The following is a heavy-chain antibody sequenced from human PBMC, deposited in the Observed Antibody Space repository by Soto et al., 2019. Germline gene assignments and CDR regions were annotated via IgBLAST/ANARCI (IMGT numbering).Heavy chain of an antibody. CDR1: GDSVSSNSAA. J-gene: IGHJ4*02. V-gene: IGHV6-1*01. CDR2: TYYRSKWYN. Sequence: PSPTLSLSCAICGDSVSSNSAAWNWIRPSPSRGLEWLGRTYYRSKWYNDYAVSVKSRITINPDTSKNQFSLQLNSVTPEDTAAYYCARDLYGSSWPFDYWGQGTLVTVSS. CDR3: ARDLYGSSWPFDY. D-gene: IGHD6-13*01.